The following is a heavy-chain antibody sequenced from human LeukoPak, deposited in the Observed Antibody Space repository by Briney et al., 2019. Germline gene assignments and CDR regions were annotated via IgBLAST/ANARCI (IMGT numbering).Heavy chain of an antibody. J-gene: IGHJ6*02. CDR3: AKDLPGDPDDQYYGMDV. V-gene: IGHV3-23*01. CDR2: ISGSGGRT. D-gene: IGHD4-17*01. Sequence: GGSLRLSCAASGFTFSSYAMSWVRQAPGKGLECVSAISGSGGRTYYAASVKGRFTISRDNSKSTLHLQLNSLRAEDTALYYCAKDLPGDPDDQYYGMDVWGQGTTVTVSS. CDR1: GFTFSSYA.